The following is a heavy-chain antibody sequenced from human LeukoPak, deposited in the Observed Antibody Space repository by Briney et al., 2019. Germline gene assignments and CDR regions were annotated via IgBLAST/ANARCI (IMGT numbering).Heavy chain of an antibody. CDR1: GYTFTSYG. CDR2: ISAYNGNT. V-gene: IGHV1-18*01. Sequence: ASVKVSCKASGYTFTSYGISWVRQAPGQGLEWMAWISAYNGNTNYAQKLQGRVTVTTETSTSTAYMELRSLRSDDTAVYFCARDHCVSSGCYEDYYYGMDVWGRGTTVTVSS. J-gene: IGHJ6*02. D-gene: IGHD2-2*01. CDR3: ARDHCVSSGCYEDYYYGMDV.